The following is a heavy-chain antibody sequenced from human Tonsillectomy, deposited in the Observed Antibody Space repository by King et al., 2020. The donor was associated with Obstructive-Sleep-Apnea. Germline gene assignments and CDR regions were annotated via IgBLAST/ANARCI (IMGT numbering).Heavy chain of an antibody. Sequence: QLQESGPGLVKPSGTLSLTCAVSGGSISSTNWWGWVRPPPGKGLEWIGEIYHSGITRYNPSLKSRVTILIDKSKNQFSLKLSSVTAADTAVYYCARVAASAGPPFDFWGQGTLLTVSS. CDR3: ARVAASAGPPFDF. CDR1: GGSISSTNW. V-gene: IGHV4-4*02. J-gene: IGHJ4*02. CDR2: IYHSGIT. D-gene: IGHD6-13*01.